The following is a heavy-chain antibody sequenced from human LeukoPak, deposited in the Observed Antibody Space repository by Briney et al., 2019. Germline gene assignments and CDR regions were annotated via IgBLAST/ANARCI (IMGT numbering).Heavy chain of an antibody. J-gene: IGHJ4*02. CDR1: GVTFRIYG. CDR2: ISSSSYI. CDR3: ARDVLVGYSSSGFDY. Sequence: GGTLRLSCAASGVTFRIYGMNWVRQAPGKGLEWVSSISSSSYIYYADSVQGRFTISRDNAKNSLYLQMNSLRAGDTAVYYCARDVLVGYSSSGFDYWGQGTLVTVSS. V-gene: IGHV3-21*01. D-gene: IGHD6-13*01.